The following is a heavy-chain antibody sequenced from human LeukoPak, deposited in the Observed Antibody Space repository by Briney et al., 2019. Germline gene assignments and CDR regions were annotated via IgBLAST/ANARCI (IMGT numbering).Heavy chain of an antibody. Sequence: SGPTLVKPTQTLTLTCTFSGFSLRTSGVGVGWIRQPPGKALEWLALIYWDDDKRYSPSLKTRLTITKDTSKNQVVLTMTNVDPVDTATYYCAHSMIPFGGVIVPFDYWGQGTLVTVSS. CDR3: AHSMIPFGGVIVPFDY. J-gene: IGHJ4*02. CDR2: IYWDDDK. D-gene: IGHD3-16*02. CDR1: GFSLRTSGVG. V-gene: IGHV2-5*02.